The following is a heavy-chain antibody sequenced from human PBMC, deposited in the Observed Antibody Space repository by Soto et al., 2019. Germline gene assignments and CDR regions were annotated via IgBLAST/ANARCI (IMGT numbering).Heavy chain of an antibody. CDR3: ARGYDFWSGYYYPYGMDV. J-gene: IGHJ6*02. CDR2: ISYDGSNK. V-gene: IGHV3-30-3*01. Sequence: QVQLVESGGGVVQPGRSLRLSCAASGFTFSSYAMHWVRQAPGKGLESVAVISYDGSNKNYADSVKGRFTISRDNSKNTLYVQMNSLRAEDMAVYYCARGYDFWSGYYYPYGMDVWGQGTTVTVSS. CDR1: GFTFSSYA. D-gene: IGHD3-3*01.